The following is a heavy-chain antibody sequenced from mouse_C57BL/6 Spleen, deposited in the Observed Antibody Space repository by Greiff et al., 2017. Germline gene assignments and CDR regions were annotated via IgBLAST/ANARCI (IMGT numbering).Heavy chain of an antibody. Sequence: QVQLQQSGAELVRPGASVKLSCKASGYTFPDYYINWVKQRPGQGLEWIARHYPGSGNTYYNEKFKGKATLTADKSSSTAYMQLSSLTSEDSAVYFCARSHWGQYYFAYWGQGTTLTVSS. CDR3: ARSHWGQYYFAY. CDR1: GYTFPDYY. J-gene: IGHJ2*01. V-gene: IGHV1-76*01. CDR2: HYPGSGNT. D-gene: IGHD3-3*01.